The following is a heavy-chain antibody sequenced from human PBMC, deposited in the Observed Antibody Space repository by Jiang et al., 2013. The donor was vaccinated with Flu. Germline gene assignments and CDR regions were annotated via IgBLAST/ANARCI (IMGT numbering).Heavy chain of an antibody. D-gene: IGHD3-9*01. CDR3: GREVDDILTGYVDV. J-gene: IGHJ4*02. Sequence: PGLVKPSQTLSLTCAISGDSLSSSRATWTWIRQSPSRGLEWLGRTYYRSQWYNDYAVSFKSRIVITPDTSRNQFSLQVNSVTPEDTALYYCGREVDDILTGYVDVWGQGTLVTVSS. V-gene: IGHV6-1*01. CDR2: TYYRSQWYN. CDR1: GDSLSSSRAT.